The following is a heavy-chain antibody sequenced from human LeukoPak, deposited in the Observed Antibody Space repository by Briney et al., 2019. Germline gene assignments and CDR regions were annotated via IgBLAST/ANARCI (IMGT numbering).Heavy chain of an antibody. D-gene: IGHD6-13*01. CDR2: INPSGGST. Sequence: ASVKVSCKASGYTFTSYYMHWVRQAPGQGLEWMGIINPSGGSTSYAQKFQGRVTMTRDTSTSTVYVELSSLRSEDTAVYYCARVSLAAADTLHFDYWGQGTLVTVSS. J-gene: IGHJ4*02. CDR1: GYTFTSYY. V-gene: IGHV1-46*01. CDR3: ARVSLAAADTLHFDY.